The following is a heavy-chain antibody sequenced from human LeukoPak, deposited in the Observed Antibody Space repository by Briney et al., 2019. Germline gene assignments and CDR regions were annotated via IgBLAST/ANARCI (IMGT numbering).Heavy chain of an antibody. D-gene: IGHD3-3*01. CDR1: GYTFTSYY. Sequence: ASVKVSCKASGYTFTSYYMHWVRQAPGQGLEWMGIINPSGGSTSYAQKFQGRVTMTRDTSTSTVYMELSSLRSEDTAVYYCARAPRHDFWSAPAHGAFDIWGQGTMVTVSS. V-gene: IGHV1-46*01. CDR2: INPSGGST. CDR3: ARAPRHDFWSAPAHGAFDI. J-gene: IGHJ3*02.